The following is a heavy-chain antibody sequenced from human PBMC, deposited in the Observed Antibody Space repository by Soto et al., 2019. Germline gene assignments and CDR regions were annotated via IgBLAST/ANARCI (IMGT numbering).Heavy chain of an antibody. J-gene: IGHJ4*02. CDR1: GGSISSYY. V-gene: IGHV4-59*01. CDR3: ARELYGGYLSSSDY. D-gene: IGHD4-17*01. Sequence: SQTLSRTCTVSGGSISSYYWSWIRQPPGKGLEWIGYIYYSGSTNYNPSLKSRVTISVDTSKNKFSLKLSSVTAADTAVYYCARELYGGYLSSSDYSGLGTLATVSS. CDR2: IYYSGST.